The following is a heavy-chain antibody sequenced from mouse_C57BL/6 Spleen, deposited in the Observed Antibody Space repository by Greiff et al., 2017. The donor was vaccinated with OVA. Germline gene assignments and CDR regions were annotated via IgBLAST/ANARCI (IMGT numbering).Heavy chain of an antibody. D-gene: IGHD1-1*01. CDR3: ARITTVVAKDYYAMDY. CDR1: GFTFSDYG. J-gene: IGHJ4*01. Sequence: EVQLQESGGGLVKPGGSLKLSCAASGFTFSDYGMHWVRQAPEKGLEWVAYISSGSSTIYYADTVKGRFTISRDNAKNTLFLQMTSLRSEDTAMYYCARITTVVAKDYYAMDYWGQGTSVTVSS. CDR2: ISSGSSTI. V-gene: IGHV5-17*01.